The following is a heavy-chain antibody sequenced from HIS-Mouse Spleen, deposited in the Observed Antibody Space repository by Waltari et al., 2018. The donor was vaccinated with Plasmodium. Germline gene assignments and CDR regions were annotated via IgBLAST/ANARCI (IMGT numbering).Heavy chain of an antibody. CDR1: GGSISSSSYY. Sequence: QLQLQESGPGLVKPSETLSLTCTVSGGSISSSSYYWGWIRQPPGKGLEWIGSIYYSGITYYNPSLKSRVTISVDTSKNQFSLKLSSVTAADTAVYYCATRRSSSWSYWGQGTLVTVSS. J-gene: IGHJ4*02. CDR2: IYYSGIT. V-gene: IGHV4-39*07. D-gene: IGHD6-13*01. CDR3: ATRRSSSWSY.